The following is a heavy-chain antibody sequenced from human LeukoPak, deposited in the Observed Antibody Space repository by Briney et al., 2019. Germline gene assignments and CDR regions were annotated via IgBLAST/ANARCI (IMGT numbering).Heavy chain of an antibody. V-gene: IGHV3-30*18. CDR2: MSYNGQIT. D-gene: IGHD1-1*01. J-gene: IGHJ4*02. Sequence: GGSLRLSCAASGFTFSSYGMHGVRQAPGKGLEWVAVMSYNGQITYYADSVKGRFTISRDNSQNMLYLQMNSLRVDDTSVYYCAKVQLERRELLPNFDSWGQGTLVTVSS. CDR1: GFTFSSYG. CDR3: AKVQLERRELLPNFDS.